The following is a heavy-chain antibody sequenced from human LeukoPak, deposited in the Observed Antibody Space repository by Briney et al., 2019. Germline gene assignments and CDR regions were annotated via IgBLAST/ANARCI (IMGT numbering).Heavy chain of an antibody. V-gene: IGHV4-39*01. J-gene: IGHJ4*02. D-gene: IGHD3-9*01. CDR3: ARVLRYFDWLPSPFDY. CDR2: IYYSGST. CDR1: GGSISSSSYY. Sequence: SETLSLTXTVSGGSISSSSYYWGWIRQPPGQGLEWIGSIYYSGSTYYNPSLKSRVTISVDTSKNQFSLKLSSVTAADTAVYYCARVLRYFDWLPSPFDYWGQGTLVTVSS.